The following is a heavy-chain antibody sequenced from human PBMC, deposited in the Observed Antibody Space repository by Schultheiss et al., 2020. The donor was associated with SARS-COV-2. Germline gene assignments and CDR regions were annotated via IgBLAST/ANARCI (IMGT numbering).Heavy chain of an antibody. CDR2: ISGSGGST. Sequence: GESLKISCAASGFTFSSYAMSWVRQAPGKGLEWVSAISGSGGSTYYADSVKGRFTISRDNSKNTLYLQMNSLRAEDTAVYYCARAAYYYDSSGYHYYYGMDVWGQGTTVTVSS. CDR1: GFTFSSYA. J-gene: IGHJ6*02. D-gene: IGHD3-22*01. CDR3: ARAAYYYDSSGYHYYYGMDV. V-gene: IGHV3-23*01.